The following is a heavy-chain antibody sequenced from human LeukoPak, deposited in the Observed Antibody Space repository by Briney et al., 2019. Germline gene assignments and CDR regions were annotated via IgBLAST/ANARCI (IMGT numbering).Heavy chain of an antibody. Sequence: PGGSLRLSCAASGFTFSSYSMNWVRQAPGKGLEWVSYISSSSSTIYYADSVKGRFTISRDNARNSLYLQMNSLRDEDTAVYYCARAEGDFWSGYYQSSEYFQHWGQGTLVTVSS. CDR1: GFTFSSYS. CDR2: ISSSSSTI. J-gene: IGHJ1*01. CDR3: ARAEGDFWSGYYQSSEYFQH. D-gene: IGHD3-3*01. V-gene: IGHV3-48*02.